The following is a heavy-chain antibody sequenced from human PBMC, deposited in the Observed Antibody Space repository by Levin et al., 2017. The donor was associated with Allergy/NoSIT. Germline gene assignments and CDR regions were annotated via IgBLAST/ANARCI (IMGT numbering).Heavy chain of an antibody. CDR1: GDSISSYY. J-gene: IGHJ2*01. CDR3: AREYGGDWYFDL. D-gene: IGHD2-21*01. CDR2: IHYDGNT. V-gene: IGHV4-59*01. Sequence: SGGSLRLSCTVSGDSISSYYWSWIRQPPGRGLEWIGYIHYDGNTNYNPSLKSRITISLDTSKNDFSLKLRSVTAADTAVYFCAREYGGDWYFDLWGRGTLVTVSS.